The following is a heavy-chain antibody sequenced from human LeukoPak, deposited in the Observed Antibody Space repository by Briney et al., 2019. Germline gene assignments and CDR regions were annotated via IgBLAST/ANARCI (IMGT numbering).Heavy chain of an antibody. CDR2: LNAGNGNT. Sequence: ASVKVFCKASGYTFTSYAMHWVRQAPGQRLEWMGWLNAGNGNTKYSQEFQGRVTITRDTSASTAYMELSSLRSEDTAVYYCARDRHNDILTGYLDYWGQGTLVTVSS. D-gene: IGHD3-9*01. J-gene: IGHJ4*02. CDR1: GYTFTSYA. CDR3: ARDRHNDILTGYLDY. V-gene: IGHV1-3*01.